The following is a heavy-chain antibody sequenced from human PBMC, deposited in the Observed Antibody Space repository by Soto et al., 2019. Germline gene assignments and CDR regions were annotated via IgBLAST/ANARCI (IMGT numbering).Heavy chain of an antibody. CDR1: GFTFTSSA. D-gene: IGHD3-3*01. V-gene: IGHV1-58*01. CDR2: IVVGSGNT. CDR3: AAGGNYDCWSGYYRYYYGMDV. J-gene: IGHJ6*02. Sequence: SVKVSCKASGFTFTSSAVQWVRQARGQRPEWIGWIVVGSGNTNYAQKFQERVTITRDMSTSTAYMELSSLRSEDTAVYYCAAGGNYDCWSGYYRYYYGMDVWGQGTTVSVSS.